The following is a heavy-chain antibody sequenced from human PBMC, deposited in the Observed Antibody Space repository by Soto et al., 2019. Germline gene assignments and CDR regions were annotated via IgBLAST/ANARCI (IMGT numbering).Heavy chain of an antibody. CDR3: ARHMTTEVYFDY. J-gene: IGHJ4*02. Sequence: QITLKESGPTLVKPTQTLTLTCTFSWFSLSTSGVGVGWIRQPPGKALEWLALIYWDDDKRYSPSLKSILTITKDTSKNQVVLTMTNMDPVDTATYYCARHMTTEVYFDYWGQGTLVTVSS. D-gene: IGHD4-17*01. CDR1: WFSLSTSGVG. V-gene: IGHV2-5*02. CDR2: IYWDDDK.